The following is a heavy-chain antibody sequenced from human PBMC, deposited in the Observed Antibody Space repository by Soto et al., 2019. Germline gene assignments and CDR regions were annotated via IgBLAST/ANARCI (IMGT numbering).Heavy chain of an antibody. CDR2: INHSGST. J-gene: IGHJ6*02. V-gene: IGHV4-34*01. D-gene: IGHD2-21*02. CDR3: ARVCGGDCHYGMDV. CDR1: GGSFSDYS. Sequence: SETLSLTRAVYGGSFSDYSWTWIRQPPGKGLEWIGEINHSGSTYYNPSLKSRVTISVDTSKNQFSLKLSSVTAADTAVYYCARVCGGDCHYGMDVWGQGTTVTVSS.